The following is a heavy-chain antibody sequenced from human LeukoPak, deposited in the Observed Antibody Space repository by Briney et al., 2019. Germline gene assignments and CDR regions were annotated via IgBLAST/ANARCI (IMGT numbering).Heavy chain of an antibody. D-gene: IGHD3-10*01. V-gene: IGHV3-33*01. Sequence: GGSLRLSCAAPGLAFNTYAMHWVRQAPGQGLEWVALIWHDGSHKFYSNSVRGQFTISRDNSNNTVSLQMNNLRPEETAVYYCARAIFGSGSYPDFWGQGTLVTVSS. J-gene: IGHJ4*02. CDR1: GLAFNTYA. CDR3: ARAIFGSGSYPDF. CDR2: IWHDGSHK.